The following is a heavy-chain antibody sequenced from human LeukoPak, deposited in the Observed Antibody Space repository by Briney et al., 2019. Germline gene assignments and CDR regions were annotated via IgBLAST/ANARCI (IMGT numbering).Heavy chain of an antibody. J-gene: IGHJ4*02. Sequence: GGSLRLSCAASGFTFSNAWMSWVRQAPGKGLEWVAFIRSDGSNKYYADSVKGRLTISRNNSKNTVYLQMNNLRTEDTAEYYCAKDRLTTVVMGYLDYWGQGTLVTVSS. D-gene: IGHD4-23*01. V-gene: IGHV3-30*02. CDR3: AKDRLTTVVMGYLDY. CDR2: IRSDGSNK. CDR1: GFTFSNAW.